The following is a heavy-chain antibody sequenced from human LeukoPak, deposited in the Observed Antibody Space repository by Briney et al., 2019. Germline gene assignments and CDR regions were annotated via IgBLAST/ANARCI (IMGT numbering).Heavy chain of an antibody. J-gene: IGHJ4*02. CDR3: VRDDWGPAEG. D-gene: IGHD3-16*01. CDR1: GFTFSSYA. V-gene: IGHV3-7*03. CDR2: TDSYGREI. Sequence: GGSLRLSCVASGFTFSSYAMSWVRQAPGKGLEWVANTDSYGREIYYVDSVKGRFAISRDNAKKSIYLEMNNLRVEDTAVYYCVRDDWGPAEGWGPGTLVTVSS.